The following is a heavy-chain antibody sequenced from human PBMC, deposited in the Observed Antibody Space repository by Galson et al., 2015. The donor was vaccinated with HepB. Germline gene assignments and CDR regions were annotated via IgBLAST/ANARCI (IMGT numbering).Heavy chain of an antibody. V-gene: IGHV3-15*07. D-gene: IGHD5-18*01. J-gene: IGHJ5*02. CDR1: GFTFGNAW. Sequence: SLSLACATSGFTFGNAWMNWVRQAPGQGLEWAGRIKNKIFGGTTDYAAKLKGRVNISRDDSKGMVNREMINLKIEDTAVFYCATGEEGHSSWGQGTLVTVSS. CDR3: ATGEEGHSS. CDR2: IKNKIFGGTT.